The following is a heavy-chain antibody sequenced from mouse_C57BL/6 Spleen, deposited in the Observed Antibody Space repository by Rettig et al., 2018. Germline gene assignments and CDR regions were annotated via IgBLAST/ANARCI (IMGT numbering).Heavy chain of an antibody. CDR2: ILPGSGST. D-gene: IGHD2-3*01. Sequence: QVQLQQSGAELMKPGASVKLSCKATGYTFTGYWIEWVKQRPGHGLEWIGEILPGSGSTNYNEKFKGKATFTADTSSNTAYMQLSSLTTEDSAIYYCARKDDGYYVNYLDYWGQGTTLTVSS. J-gene: IGHJ2*01. CDR1: GYTFTGYW. V-gene: IGHV1-9*01. CDR3: ARKDDGYYVNYLDY.